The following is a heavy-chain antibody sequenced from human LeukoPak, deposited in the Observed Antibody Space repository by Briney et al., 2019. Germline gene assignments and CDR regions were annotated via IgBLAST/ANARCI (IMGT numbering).Heavy chain of an antibody. CDR1: GYTLTELS. V-gene: IGHV1-24*01. Sequence: ASVKVSCKVSGYTLTELSMHWVRQAPGKGLAWMGGFDPEDGETIYAQKFQGRVTMTEDTSTDTAYMELSSLRSEDTAVYYCARVGAYCSGGSCYDYWGQGTLVTVSS. J-gene: IGHJ4*02. CDR2: FDPEDGET. D-gene: IGHD2-15*01. CDR3: ARVGAYCSGGSCYDY.